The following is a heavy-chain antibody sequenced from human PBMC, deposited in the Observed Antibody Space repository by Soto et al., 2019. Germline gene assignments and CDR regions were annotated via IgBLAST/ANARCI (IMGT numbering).Heavy chain of an antibody. J-gene: IGHJ4*02. CDR1: GFTVSSNY. CDR2: IYSGGST. V-gene: IGHV3-53*01. D-gene: IGHD5-18*01. Sequence: GGSLRLSCVASGFTVSSNYMSWVRQAPGKGLEWVSVIYSGGSTYYADSVKGRFTISRDNSKNTLYLQMNSLRAEDTAVYYCARDRRGYSYGYLESYFDYWGQGTLVTVSS. CDR3: ARDRRGYSYGYLESYFDY.